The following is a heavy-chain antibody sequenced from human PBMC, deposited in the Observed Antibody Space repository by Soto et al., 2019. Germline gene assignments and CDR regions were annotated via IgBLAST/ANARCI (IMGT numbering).Heavy chain of an antibody. Sequence: GGSLRLSCAASGFTFSDYGMSWVRQAPGKGLEWVSAITGSGGTYYADSVKGRLTISRDNSKNTLYLQMNSLRAEDTAVYYCAKGVRAAAGLNWFDPWGQGTLVTVSS. CDR3: AKGVRAAAGLNWFDP. D-gene: IGHD6-13*01. J-gene: IGHJ5*02. V-gene: IGHV3-23*01. CDR1: GFTFSDYG. CDR2: ITGSGGT.